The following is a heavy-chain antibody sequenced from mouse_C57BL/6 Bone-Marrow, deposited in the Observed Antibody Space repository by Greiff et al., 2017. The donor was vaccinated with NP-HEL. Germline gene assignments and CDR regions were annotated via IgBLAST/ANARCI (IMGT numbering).Heavy chain of an antibody. CDR2: IYPGDGDT. V-gene: IGHV1-82*01. CDR3: ARFPYYSNYGGYAMDY. D-gene: IGHD2-5*01. CDR1: GYAFSSSW. Sequence: VKLQESGPELVKPGASVKISCKASGYAFSSSWMNWVKQRPGKGLEWIGRIYPGDGDTNYNGKFKGKATLTADKSSSTAYMQLSSLTSEDSAVYFCARFPYYSNYGGYAMDYWGQGTSVTVSS. J-gene: IGHJ4*01.